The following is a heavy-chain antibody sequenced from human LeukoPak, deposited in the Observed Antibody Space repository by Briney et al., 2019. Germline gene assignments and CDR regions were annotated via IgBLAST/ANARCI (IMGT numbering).Heavy chain of an antibody. V-gene: IGHV3-21*01. Sequence: GGSLRLSCAASGFTFRSYSMNWVRQAPGKGLEWVSTISSSSTYIYYADSVKGRFTISRDNAENSLYLQMNSLRAEDTAVYYCARGVGATEYWGQGTLVTVSS. J-gene: IGHJ4*02. CDR3: ARGVGATEY. CDR1: GFTFRSYS. D-gene: IGHD1-26*01. CDR2: ISSSSTYI.